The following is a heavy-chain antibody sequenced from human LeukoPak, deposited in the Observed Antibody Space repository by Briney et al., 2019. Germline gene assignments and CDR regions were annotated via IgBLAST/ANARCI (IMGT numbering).Heavy chain of an antibody. D-gene: IGHD4-17*01. V-gene: IGHV3-7*01. J-gene: IGHJ4*02. CDR3: AREYDYGVSRADY. CDR2: INQDGSEK. CDR1: GFTFSNAW. Sequence: PGGSLRLSCAASGFTFSNAWMSWVRQAPGKGLEWVAHINQDGSEKHFVDSVEGRFTISRDNAANSLFLQMNSLRAEDTAVYYCAREYDYGVSRADYWGQGTLVTVSS.